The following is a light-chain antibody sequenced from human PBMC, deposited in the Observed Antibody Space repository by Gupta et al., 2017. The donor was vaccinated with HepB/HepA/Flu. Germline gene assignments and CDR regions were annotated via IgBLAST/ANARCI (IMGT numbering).Light chain of an antibody. CDR1: SLRSYY. J-gene: IGLJ1*01. Sequence: SSELTQDPSVSLALGQTVSGPCQGDSLRSYYASWYQQKPGPAPILVTYGHTNRPAGIPDRFSGSKSGTPSSLAINGDQAEDEADYYCSARDSSGNCFVFGAVTKITVL. V-gene: IGLV3-19*01. CDR2: GHT. CDR3: SARDSSGNCFV.